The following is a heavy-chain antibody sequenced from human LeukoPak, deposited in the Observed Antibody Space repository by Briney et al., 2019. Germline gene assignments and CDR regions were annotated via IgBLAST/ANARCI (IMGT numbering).Heavy chain of an antibody. D-gene: IGHD6-13*01. Sequence: SETLSLTCAVYGGSFSGYYWSGIRQPPGKGLEWIGEINQRASTNYNPSLTSRVTISVDTSKNKFSLKLSSVTAADTAVYYCARDGIEVAGTGYFDYWDHGTLVTVSS. CDR2: INQRAST. J-gene: IGHJ4*01. V-gene: IGHV4-34*01. CDR3: ARDGIEVAGTGYFDY. CDR1: GGSFSGYY.